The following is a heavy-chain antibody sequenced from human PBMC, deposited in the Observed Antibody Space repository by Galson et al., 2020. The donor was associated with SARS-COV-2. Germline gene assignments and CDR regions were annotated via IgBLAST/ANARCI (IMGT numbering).Heavy chain of an antibody. V-gene: IGHV4-59*01. CDR3: ARGKDTIFGVVIIPGWFDP. Sequence: SETLSLTCIVSGGSIRSYSWSWIRQPPGKGLEWIGYIYYSGSTNYNPSLKSRVTISVDTSKNQFSLKLSSVTAADTAVYYCARGKDTIFGVVIIPGWFDPWGQGTLVTVSS. D-gene: IGHD3-3*01. J-gene: IGHJ5*02. CDR1: GGSIRSYS. CDR2: IYYSGST.